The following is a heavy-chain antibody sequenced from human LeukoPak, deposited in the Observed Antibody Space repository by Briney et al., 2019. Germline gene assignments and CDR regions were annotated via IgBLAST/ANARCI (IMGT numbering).Heavy chain of an antibody. Sequence: SETLSLTCAVSGGSFDGYYWAWIRQTPGKGLEWIGEINHSGYTNDSPSLRSRVTLSIDTSRKQFSLKLRSVTVADAGTYYCTRMTAGHDYWGQGTLVTVSS. D-gene: IGHD2-21*02. J-gene: IGHJ4*02. CDR2: INHSGYT. CDR1: GGSFDGYY. CDR3: TRMTAGHDY. V-gene: IGHV4-34*01.